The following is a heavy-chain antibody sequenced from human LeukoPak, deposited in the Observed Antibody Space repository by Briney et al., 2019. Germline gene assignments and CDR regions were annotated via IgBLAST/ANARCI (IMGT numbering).Heavy chain of an antibody. V-gene: IGHV3-11*05. CDR2: ISSSSLS. Sequence: GGSLRLSCAASGFTFSDYYMTWIRQAPGKGLEWVSYISSSSLSNYADSVKGRFTISRDNAKNSLYLQMNKLRAEYTAVYYCARGDDSSGQGYWGQGALVTVSS. CDR3: ARGDDSSGQGY. CDR1: GFTFSDYY. J-gene: IGHJ4*02. D-gene: IGHD3-22*01.